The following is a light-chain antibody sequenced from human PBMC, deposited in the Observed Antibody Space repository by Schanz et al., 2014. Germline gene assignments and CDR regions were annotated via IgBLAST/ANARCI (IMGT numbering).Light chain of an antibody. J-gene: IGLJ2*01. CDR3: SSYAGSNGVL. Sequence: QSALTQPASVSGSPGQSITISCTGTSSDVGGYNYVSWYQHHPGKAPKLVIYDVSNRPSGVSNRFSGSKSGNTASLTISGLQAEDEADYYCSSYAGSNGVLFGGGTKLTVL. CDR1: SSDVGGYNY. V-gene: IGLV2-14*03. CDR2: DVS.